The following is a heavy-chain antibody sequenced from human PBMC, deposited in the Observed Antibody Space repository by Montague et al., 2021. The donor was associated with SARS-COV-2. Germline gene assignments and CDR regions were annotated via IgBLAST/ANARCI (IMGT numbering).Heavy chain of an antibody. V-gene: IGHV3-33*05. J-gene: IGHJ6*02. CDR2: ISYDGSNK. Sequence: SLRLSCAASGFTFSSYGMHWVRQAPGKGLEWVAVISYDGSNKYYADSVKGRFTISRDNSKNTLYLQMNSLRAEDTAVYYCARDLTYYDILTGYLAESPHYYYYYGMDVWGQGTTVTVSS. CDR3: ARDLTYYDILTGYLAESPHYYYYYGMDV. CDR1: GFTFSSYG. D-gene: IGHD3-9*01.